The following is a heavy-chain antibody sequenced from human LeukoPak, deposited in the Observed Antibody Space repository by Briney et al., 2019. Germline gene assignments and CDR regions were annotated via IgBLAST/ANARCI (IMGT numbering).Heavy chain of an antibody. CDR3: AKPYTGYYYYMDV. CDR2: IRYDGSNK. CDR1: GFTFSSYG. V-gene: IGHV3-30*02. J-gene: IGHJ6*03. Sequence: GGSLRLSCAASGFTFSSYGMHWVRQAPGKGLEWVAFIRYDGSNKYYADSVKGRFTTSRDNSKNTLYLQMNSLRAEDTAVYYCAKPYTGYYYYMDVWGKGTTVTISS. D-gene: IGHD5-18*01.